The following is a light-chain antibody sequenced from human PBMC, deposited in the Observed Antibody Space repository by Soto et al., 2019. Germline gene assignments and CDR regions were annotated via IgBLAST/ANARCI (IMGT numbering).Light chain of an antibody. CDR3: QQYNNWPYT. V-gene: IGKV3-15*01. Sequence: EIVMTQSPATLSVSPGERATLSCRASQSVSSNLAWYQQKPGQAPRLLIYGASTRATGIPARFSGSGSGTEFTLTISSLQSGDCAVYYCQQYNNWPYTFGQGTKLEIK. CDR2: GAS. CDR1: QSVSSN. J-gene: IGKJ2*01.